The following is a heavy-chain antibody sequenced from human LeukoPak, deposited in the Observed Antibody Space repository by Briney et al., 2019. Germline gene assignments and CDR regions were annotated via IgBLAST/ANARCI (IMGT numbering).Heavy chain of an antibody. CDR1: GGSFSGYY. Sequence: KPSETLSLTCAVYGGSFSGYYWSWIRQPPGKGLEWIGEINHSGSTNYNPSLKSRVTISVDTSKNQFSLKLSSVTAADTAVYYCARRDDCSGGSCKLGYWGQGTLVTVSP. J-gene: IGHJ4*02. CDR3: ARRDDCSGGSCKLGY. V-gene: IGHV4-34*01. CDR2: INHSGST. D-gene: IGHD2-15*01.